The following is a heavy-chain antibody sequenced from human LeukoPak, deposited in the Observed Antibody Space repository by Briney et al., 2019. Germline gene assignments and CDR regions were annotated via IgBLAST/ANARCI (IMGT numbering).Heavy chain of an antibody. J-gene: IGHJ5*02. CDR3: TREVDPNNWFDP. CDR1: GFTFSRYA. V-gene: IGHV3-30*04. D-gene: IGHD2-15*01. CDR2: ISYDGRIQ. Sequence: GGSLRLSCAASGFTFSRYAMHWVRQAPGKGLEWVAVISYDGRIQYYADSVKGRFTISRDNSKNTLYLQVNSLRAEDTALYYCTREVDPNNWFDPWGQGTLVTVSS.